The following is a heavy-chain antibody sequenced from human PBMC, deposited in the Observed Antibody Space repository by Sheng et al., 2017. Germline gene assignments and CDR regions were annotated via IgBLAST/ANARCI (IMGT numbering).Heavy chain of an antibody. CDR1: GGTFSSYA. Sequence: QVQLVQSGAEVKKPGSSVKVSCKASGGTFSSYAISWVRQAPGQGLEWMGGIIPIFGTANYAQKFQGRVTITADESTSTAYMELSSLRSEDTAVYYCARGGYSGYDGLGVKSGSWGQGTLVTVSS. CDR2: IIPIFGTA. J-gene: IGHJ4*02. D-gene: IGHD5-12*01. V-gene: IGHV1-69*13. CDR3: ARGGYSGYDGLGVKSGS.